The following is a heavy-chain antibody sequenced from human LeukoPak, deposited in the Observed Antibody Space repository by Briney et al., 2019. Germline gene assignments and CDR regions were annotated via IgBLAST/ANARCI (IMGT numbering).Heavy chain of an antibody. CDR3: ARDRDRMVQGVTALFDY. D-gene: IGHD3-10*01. V-gene: IGHV1-18*04. Sequence: ASVKVSCKTSGYTFTTYGISWVRQAPGQGLEWMGWISGSNGNTKYAQKVQGRVTMTTDTSTTTAYMEVRSLRSDDTAVYYCARDRDRMVQGVTALFDYWGQGALVTVSS. J-gene: IGHJ4*02. CDR2: ISGSNGNT. CDR1: GYTFTTYG.